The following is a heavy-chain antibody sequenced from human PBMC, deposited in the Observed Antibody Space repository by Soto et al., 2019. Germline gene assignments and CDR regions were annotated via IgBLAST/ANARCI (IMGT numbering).Heavy chain of an antibody. V-gene: IGHV3-11*01. CDR2: ISGSGTTI. CDR1: GFTFSDYY. Sequence: PGGSLRLSCAASGFTFSDYYMTWIRQAPGKGLEWVAYISGSGTTIYYTDSVKGRFTISKDNTKNSLYLQMNSLRAEDTAVYYCARERITMIGGGMDVWGQGTTVTISS. D-gene: IGHD3-22*01. CDR3: ARERITMIGGGMDV. J-gene: IGHJ6*02.